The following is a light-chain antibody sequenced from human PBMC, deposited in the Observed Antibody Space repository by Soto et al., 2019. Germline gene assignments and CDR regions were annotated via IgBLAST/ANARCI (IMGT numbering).Light chain of an antibody. Sequence: DIQMTQSPSSLSASVGYRVPIPGLAIQSIDTYLNWYQQKPGKAPKLLIYAASSLQSGVPSRFSGSGSGTEFTLTISSLQPEDFATYYCQQLNSYPRTFGQGTKVDIK. CDR2: AAS. J-gene: IGKJ1*01. CDR1: QSIDTY. V-gene: IGKV1-17*01. CDR3: QQLNSYPRT.